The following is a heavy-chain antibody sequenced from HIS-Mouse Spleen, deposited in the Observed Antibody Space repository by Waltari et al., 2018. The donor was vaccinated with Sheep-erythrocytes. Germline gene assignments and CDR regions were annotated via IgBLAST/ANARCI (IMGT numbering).Heavy chain of an antibody. CDR1: GGSISSGGYY. J-gene: IGHJ4*02. Sequence: QVQLQESGPGLVKPSQTLSLTCTVSGGSISSGGYYWSWSRQHPGKGLGWIGYIYSSGSTYFNPSLKSRITISVDTSKNQFSLKLSFVTAADTAVYYCARDRLGIFGYWGQGTLVTVSS. CDR2: IYSSGST. V-gene: IGHV4-31*03. D-gene: IGHD7-27*01. CDR3: ARDRLGIFGY.